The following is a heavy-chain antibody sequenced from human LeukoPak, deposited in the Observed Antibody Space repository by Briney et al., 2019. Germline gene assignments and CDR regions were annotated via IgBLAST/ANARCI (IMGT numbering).Heavy chain of an antibody. CDR1: GFTFSGSA. CDR3: ARDRNGFDY. Sequence: GGSLRLSCAASGFTFSGSAMHWVRQAPGKGLEWVANIKQDGSEKKYVDSVKGRFTISRDNAKKSLYLQMNSLRAEDTAVYYCARDRNGFDYWGQGTLVTVSS. V-gene: IGHV3-7*01. J-gene: IGHJ4*02. D-gene: IGHD4-11*01. CDR2: IKQDGSEK.